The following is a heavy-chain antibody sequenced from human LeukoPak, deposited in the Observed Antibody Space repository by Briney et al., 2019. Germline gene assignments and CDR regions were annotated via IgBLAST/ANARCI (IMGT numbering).Heavy chain of an antibody. V-gene: IGHV3-48*03. D-gene: IGHD3-10*01. Sequence: PGGSMRLSCAASGFTFSSYEMNWVRQAPGKGLEWVSYISSSGSTIYYADSVKGRFTISRDNAKNSLYLQMNSLRAEDTAVYYCARAGYYLDYWGQGTLVTVSS. CDR3: ARAGYYLDY. CDR2: ISSSGSTI. CDR1: GFTFSSYE. J-gene: IGHJ4*02.